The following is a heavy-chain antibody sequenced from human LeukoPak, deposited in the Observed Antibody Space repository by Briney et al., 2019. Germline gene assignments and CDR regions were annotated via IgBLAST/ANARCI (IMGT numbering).Heavy chain of an antibody. D-gene: IGHD4-11*01. Sequence: SETLSLTCAVYGGSFSGYYWSWIRQPPGKGLEWIGEINHSGSTNYNPSLKSRVTISVDTSKNQFSLKLSSVTAADTAVYYCARYSNYGDYYYYMDVWGKGTTVTVSS. CDR2: INHSGST. V-gene: IGHV4-34*01. CDR1: GGSFSGYY. J-gene: IGHJ6*03. CDR3: ARYSNYGDYYYYMDV.